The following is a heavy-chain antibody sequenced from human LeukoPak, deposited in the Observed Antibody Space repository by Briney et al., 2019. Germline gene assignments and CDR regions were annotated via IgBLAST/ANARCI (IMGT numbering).Heavy chain of an antibody. D-gene: IGHD6-13*01. J-gene: IGHJ4*02. CDR1: GFTFGNYA. Sequence: SGGSLRLSCAASGFTFGNYAMSWVRQGPGKGLEWVSTISGSGGSTYYADSVKGRFTISRDNSKYTLFLQMNSLRADDTAVYFCAKDQKSIAPTGYDYWGQGTLVTVSS. CDR3: AKDQKSIAPTGYDY. V-gene: IGHV3-23*01. CDR2: ISGSGGST.